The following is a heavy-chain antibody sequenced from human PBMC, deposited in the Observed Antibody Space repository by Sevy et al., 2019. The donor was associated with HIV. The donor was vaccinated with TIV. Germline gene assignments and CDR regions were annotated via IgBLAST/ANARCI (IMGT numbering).Heavy chain of an antibody. CDR2: FDPQDVKT. J-gene: IGHJ5*02. CDR3: ATVGLRYFSGSSSYQGDWFDP. Sequence: ASVKVSCKVSGYTLTKLSIDWVRQAPGKALEWMGEFDPQDVKTISSQRFQGRLTMTLDTSTDTAYMELSSLTSEETAVYYCATVGLRYFSGSSSYQGDWFDPWGQGTLVTVSS. V-gene: IGHV1-24*01. D-gene: IGHD2-15*01. CDR1: GYTLTKLS.